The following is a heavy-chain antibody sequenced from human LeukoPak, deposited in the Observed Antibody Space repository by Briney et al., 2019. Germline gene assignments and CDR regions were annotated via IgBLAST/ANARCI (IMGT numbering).Heavy chain of an antibody. CDR2: INPGGQI. V-gene: IGHV4-34*01. CDR1: GGSFDTFY. Sequence: PSETLSLTCAVYGGSFDTFYWSWIRQSPGRGLEWIGEINPGGQINYNPSLMSRVTVSIDTPKKHFSLILTSVTAADTAVYYCARLWPYGIHYYIDFWGTGTTVTVSS. J-gene: IGHJ6*03. D-gene: IGHD4-17*01. CDR3: ARLWPYGIHYYIDF.